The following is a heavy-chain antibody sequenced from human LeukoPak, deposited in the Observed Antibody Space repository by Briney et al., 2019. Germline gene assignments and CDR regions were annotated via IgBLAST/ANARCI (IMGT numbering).Heavy chain of an antibody. D-gene: IGHD3-10*01. CDR1: GGSISSYY. Sequence: SSETLSLTCTVSGGSISSYYWGWIRQPPGKGLEWIGSIYYSGSTYYNPSLKSRVTISVDTSKNQFSLKLSSVTAADTAIYYCASATPLPVRRGGDFDYWGQGTLVTVSS. CDR2: IYYSGST. V-gene: IGHV4-39*01. J-gene: IGHJ4*02. CDR3: ASATPLPVRRGGDFDY.